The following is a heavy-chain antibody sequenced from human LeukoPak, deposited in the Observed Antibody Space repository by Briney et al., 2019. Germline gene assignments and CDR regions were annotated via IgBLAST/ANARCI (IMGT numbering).Heavy chain of an antibody. CDR1: GGSFSDYY. CDR3: AGSIAARLDY. V-gene: IGHV4-34*01. CDR2: INHSGST. J-gene: IGHJ4*02. D-gene: IGHD6-6*01. Sequence: PSETLSLTCAVYGGSFSDYYWSWLRQPPGKGLEWIGEINHSGSTNYNPSLKSRVTISVDTSKNQFSLKLSSVTAADTAVYYCAGSIAARLDYWGQGTLVTVSS.